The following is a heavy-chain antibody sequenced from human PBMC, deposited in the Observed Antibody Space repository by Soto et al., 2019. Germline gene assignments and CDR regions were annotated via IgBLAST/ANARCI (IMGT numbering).Heavy chain of an antibody. CDR3: ASTRYGWLGNDAFDI. CDR2: IYYTGRT. Sequence: PSETLSLTCTVSGGSLKSGGYYWSWIRQHPGRGLEWIGYIYYTGRTYYNPSLESRVTFSVDTSKNQFSLKLSSVTAADTAVYYCASTRYGWLGNDAFDIWGQGTMVTVSS. V-gene: IGHV4-31*02. D-gene: IGHD6-19*01. J-gene: IGHJ3*02. CDR1: GGSLKSGGYY.